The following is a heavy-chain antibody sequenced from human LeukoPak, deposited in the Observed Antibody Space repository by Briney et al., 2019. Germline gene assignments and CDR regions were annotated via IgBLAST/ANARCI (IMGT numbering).Heavy chain of an antibody. J-gene: IGHJ6*02. CDR2: IWYDGSNK. Sequence: GGSLRLSCVASGFMFSSYEMNWVRQAPGKGLEWVAVIWYDGSNKYYADSVKGRFTISRDNSKNTLYLQMNSLRAEDTAVYYCARDGRGNDSSGYYAQPANYYGMDVWGQGTTVTVSS. CDR3: ARDGRGNDSSGYYAQPANYYGMDV. V-gene: IGHV3-33*01. CDR1: GFMFSSYE. D-gene: IGHD3-22*01.